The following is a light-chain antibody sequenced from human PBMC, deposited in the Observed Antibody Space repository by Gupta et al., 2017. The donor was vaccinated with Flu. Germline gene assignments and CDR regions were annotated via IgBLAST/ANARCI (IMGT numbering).Light chain of an antibody. CDR3: SSYAGSFTFWI. Sequence: QSALTQPRSVSGSPGQSVTISCTGNSSDVGGYNYVSWYQQHPGKAPKLMIYDVTKRPSGIPDRFSASKSGNTASLTISGLQADDEADYYCSSYAGSFTFWIFGGGTRLTVL. J-gene: IGLJ2*01. CDR1: SSDVGGYNY. V-gene: IGLV2-11*01. CDR2: DVT.